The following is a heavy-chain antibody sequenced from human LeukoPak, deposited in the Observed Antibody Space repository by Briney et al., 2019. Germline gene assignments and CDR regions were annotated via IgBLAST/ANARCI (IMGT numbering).Heavy chain of an antibody. J-gene: IGHJ4*02. D-gene: IGHD3-22*01. CDR2: ISAYNGNT. CDR3: ARVYYDSSGYYSFDY. CDR1: GYTFTGYY. Sequence: ASVKVSCKASGYTFTGYYMHWVRQAPGQGLEWMGWISAYNGNTNYAQKLQGRVTMTTDTSTSTAYMELRSLRSDDTAVYYCARVYYDSSGYYSFDYWGQGTLVTVSS. V-gene: IGHV1-18*04.